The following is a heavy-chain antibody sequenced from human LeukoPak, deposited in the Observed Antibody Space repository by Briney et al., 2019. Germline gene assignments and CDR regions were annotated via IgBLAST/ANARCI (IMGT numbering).Heavy chain of an antibody. CDR3: ARDSVYVYDFWSGYPTNWFDP. J-gene: IGHJ5*02. D-gene: IGHD3-3*01. Sequence: PSETLSLTCTISGGSISSYYWSWIRQPPGKGLEWIGYIYYSGSTNYNPSLKSRVTISVDTSKNQFSLKLSSVTAADTAVYYCARDSVYVYDFWSGYPTNWFDPWGQGTLVTVSS. V-gene: IGHV4-59*12. CDR1: GGSISSYY. CDR2: IYYSGST.